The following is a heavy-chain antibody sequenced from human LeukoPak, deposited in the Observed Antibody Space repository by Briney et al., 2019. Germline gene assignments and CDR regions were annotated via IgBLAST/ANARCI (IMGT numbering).Heavy chain of an antibody. CDR2: INSNNGNT. J-gene: IGHJ4*02. D-gene: IGHD6-19*01. CDR3: ARGGLVAGPYYFDY. Sequence: ASVKVSCTASGYTFTNYDINWVRQATGQGLEWMGWINSNNGNTGYAQKFQDRVTMTRDTSISTVYMELSSLRSEDTAVYYCARGGLVAGPYYFDYWGQGTLVTVSS. V-gene: IGHV1-8*01. CDR1: GYTFTNYD.